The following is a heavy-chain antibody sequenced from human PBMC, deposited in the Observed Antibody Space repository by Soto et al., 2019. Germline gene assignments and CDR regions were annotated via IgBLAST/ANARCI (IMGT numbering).Heavy chain of an antibody. Sequence: QVQMVESGGGVVQPGRSLRLSCTASGFTFRSYGIHWVRQAPGKGLEWVAVIWYDGSNEYLADSVKGRFTISRDNAKNTAYLQMNSLRAEDTGVFYCARVNGGHGWSGGALDIWGQGTMVTVSS. CDR2: IWYDGSNE. CDR1: GFTFRSYG. D-gene: IGHD2-8*01. V-gene: IGHV3-33*01. CDR3: ARVNGGHGWSGGALDI. J-gene: IGHJ3*02.